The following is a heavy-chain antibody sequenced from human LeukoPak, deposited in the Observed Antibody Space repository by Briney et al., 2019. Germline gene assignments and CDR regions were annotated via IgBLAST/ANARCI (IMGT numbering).Heavy chain of an antibody. CDR3: ARDLGWLQSH. Sequence: PGGSLRLSCAASGFTFISYWMHWVRQAPGKGLVWVSRINPDGSSTSYADSVKGRFTIYRDNAKNTLYLQTNSLRAEDTAVYYCARDLGWLQSHWGQGTLVTVSS. CDR2: INPDGSST. V-gene: IGHV3-74*01. D-gene: IGHD5-24*01. J-gene: IGHJ1*01. CDR1: GFTFISYW.